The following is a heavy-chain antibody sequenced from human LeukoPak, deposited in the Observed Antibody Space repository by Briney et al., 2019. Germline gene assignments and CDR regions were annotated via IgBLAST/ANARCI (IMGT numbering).Heavy chain of an antibody. D-gene: IGHD6-19*01. V-gene: IGHV3-30*18. J-gene: IGHJ4*02. CDR3: AKAIAVAEDY. Sequence: GGSLRLSCAASGFTFSSYGMHWVRQAPGKGLEWVAVISYDGSSKYYADSVKGRFTISRDNSKNTLYLRMNSLRAEDTAVYYCAKAIAVAEDYWGQGTLVTVSS. CDR2: ISYDGSSK. CDR1: GFTFSSYG.